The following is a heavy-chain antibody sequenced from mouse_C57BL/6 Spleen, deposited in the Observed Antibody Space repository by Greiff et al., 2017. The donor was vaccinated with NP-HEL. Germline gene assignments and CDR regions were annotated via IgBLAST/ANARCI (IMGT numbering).Heavy chain of an antibody. J-gene: IGHJ3*01. Sequence: EVKVVESGGGLVKPGGSLKLSCAASGFTFSDYGMHWVRQAPEKGLEWVAYISSGSSTIYYADTVKGRFTISRDNAKITLFLQRTSLRSEDTAMYYCAGGGYFAYWGQGTLVTVSA. D-gene: IGHD2-2*01. CDR2: ISSGSSTI. CDR1: GFTFSDYG. CDR3: AGGGYFAY. V-gene: IGHV5-17*01.